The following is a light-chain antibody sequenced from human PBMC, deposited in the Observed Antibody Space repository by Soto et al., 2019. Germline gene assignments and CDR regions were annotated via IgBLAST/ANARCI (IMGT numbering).Light chain of an antibody. CDR2: HSS. CDR1: QNINTN. Sequence: EIEMTQSPATLSLSPGERATLSCSSSQNINTNLAWYQQSPGRAPRLFIFHSSTRATGIPDRFSGSGSGTEFTLTISSLQSEDFALYYCQQYTVWPFTFGGGTRVEIK. CDR3: QQYTVWPFT. J-gene: IGKJ4*01. V-gene: IGKV3-15*01.